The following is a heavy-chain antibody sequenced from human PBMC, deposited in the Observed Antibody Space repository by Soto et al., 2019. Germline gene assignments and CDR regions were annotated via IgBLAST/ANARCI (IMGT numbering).Heavy chain of an antibody. CDR2: IVVGSGNT. V-gene: IGHV1-58*02. D-gene: IGHD6-13*01. J-gene: IGHJ6*02. CDR1: GFTFTSSA. Sequence: SVKVSCKASGFTFTSSAMQWVRQARGQRLEWIGWIVVGSGNTNYAQKFQERVTITRDMSTSTAYMELSSLRSEDTAVYYCAAESIAAAGTLYYYYGMDVWGQGTTVTVSS. CDR3: AAESIAAAGTLYYYYGMDV.